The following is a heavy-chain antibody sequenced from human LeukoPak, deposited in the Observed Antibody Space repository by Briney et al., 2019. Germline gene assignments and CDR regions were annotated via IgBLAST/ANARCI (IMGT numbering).Heavy chain of an antibody. CDR3: AREWELPSFDY. Sequence: PGGSLRLSCAASGFTFSSFEMDWVRQAPGKGLEWISYMSSRDDTIYYADSVKGRFTISRDNAKNSLYLQMNSLRAEDTAVYYCAREWELPSFDYWGQGTLVTVSS. D-gene: IGHD1-26*01. J-gene: IGHJ4*02. CDR1: GFTFSSFE. V-gene: IGHV3-48*03. CDR2: MSSRDDTI.